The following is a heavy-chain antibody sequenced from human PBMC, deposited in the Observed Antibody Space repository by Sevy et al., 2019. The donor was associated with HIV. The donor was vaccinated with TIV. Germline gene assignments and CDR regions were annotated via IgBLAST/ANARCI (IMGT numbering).Heavy chain of an antibody. CDR2: SRSKANSYTT. CDR3: ARSFEVSMDV. V-gene: IGHV3-72*01. Sequence: GGSLRLSCAGYGFTFSDYYIEWVRQAPGKGLEWVGRSRSKANSYTTEYAASVEGRFTISRDESKNSLYLQMNSLKSEDTATYHCARSFEVSMDVWGQWTTVTVSS. J-gene: IGHJ6*02. CDR1: GFTFSDYY.